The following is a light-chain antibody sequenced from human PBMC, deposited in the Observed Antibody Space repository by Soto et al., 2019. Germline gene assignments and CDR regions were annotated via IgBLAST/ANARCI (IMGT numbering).Light chain of an antibody. V-gene: IGKV3-11*01. CDR3: QQRSNWT. Sequence: EIVLAQSPATLSLSPGERATLSCRASQSVSSYLAWYQQKPGQAPRLLIYDASNRATGIPARFSGRGSGTDFTLTISSLEPEDFAVYDCQQRSNWTFGGGTKVEIK. CDR2: DAS. CDR1: QSVSSY. J-gene: IGKJ4*01.